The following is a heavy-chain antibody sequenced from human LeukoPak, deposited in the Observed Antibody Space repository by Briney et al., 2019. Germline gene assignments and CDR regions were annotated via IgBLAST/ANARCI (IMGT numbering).Heavy chain of an antibody. D-gene: IGHD3-16*02. Sequence: ASVKVSCKASGYTFTGYFMPWVGQAPGQGLGWLGWINPHSGGTNYAQKFQGKVTMNRDTSISTAYMELSRLRSDDTAVYYCARDNRGYDYVWGSYLDYWGQGTLVTVSS. CDR2: INPHSGGT. CDR1: GYTFTGYF. V-gene: IGHV1-2*02. J-gene: IGHJ4*02. CDR3: ARDNRGYDYVWGSYLDY.